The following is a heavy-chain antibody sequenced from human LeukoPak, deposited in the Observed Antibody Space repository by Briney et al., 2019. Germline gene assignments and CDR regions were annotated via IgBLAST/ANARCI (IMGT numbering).Heavy chain of an antibody. D-gene: IGHD3-3*01. CDR3: ARSITIFGVVIRGGFDY. CDR2: IYPGDSDT. CDR1: GYSFTSYW. V-gene: IGHV5-51*01. J-gene: IGHJ4*02. Sequence: GESLKISCKGSGYSFTSYWIGWVRQMPGKGLEWMGIIYPGDSDTRYSPSFQGQVTISADKSISTAYLQWSSLKASDTAMYYCARSITIFGVVIRGGFDYWGQGTLVTVSS.